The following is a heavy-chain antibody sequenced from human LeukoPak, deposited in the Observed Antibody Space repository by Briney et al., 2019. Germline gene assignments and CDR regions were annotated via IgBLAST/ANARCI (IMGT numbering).Heavy chain of an antibody. D-gene: IGHD2-21*01. V-gene: IGHV3-23*01. CDR2: IRGSGGDT. J-gene: IGHJ4*02. CDR3: AKRLIVVTGYYFDY. Sequence: GGSLRLSCAASGFTFSTYAMSWVRQAPGKGLERVSAIRGSGGDTYYADSVKGRFTISRDNSKNTLFLQMNSLRAEDTAVYYCAKRLIVVTGYYFDYWGQGTLVTVSS. CDR1: GFTFSTYA.